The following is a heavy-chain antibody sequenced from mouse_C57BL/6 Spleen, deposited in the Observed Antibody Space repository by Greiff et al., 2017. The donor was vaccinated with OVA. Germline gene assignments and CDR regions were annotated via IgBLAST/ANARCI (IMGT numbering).Heavy chain of an antibody. Sequence: EVQLQQSGPELVKPGASVKMSCKASGYTFTDYNMHWVKQSHGKSLEWIGYINPNNGGTSYNQKFKGKATLTVNKSSSTAYMELRSLTSEDSAVDYCARRREIYYYGSSHYWYFDVWGTGTTVTVSS. D-gene: IGHD1-1*01. CDR3: ARRREIYYYGSSHYWYFDV. CDR1: GYTFTDYN. V-gene: IGHV1-22*01. J-gene: IGHJ1*03. CDR2: INPNNGGT.